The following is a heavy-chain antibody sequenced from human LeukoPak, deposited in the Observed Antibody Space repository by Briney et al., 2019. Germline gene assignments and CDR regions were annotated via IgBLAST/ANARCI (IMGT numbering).Heavy chain of an antibody. Sequence: SETLSLTCTVSGYSISSGYYWGWIRQPPGKGLEWIGSMYHSGSTYYNPSLKSRVAISIDTSKNQFSLKLSSVTAADTAVYYCATTGYSSGWYEDYYYYYYMDVWGKGTTVTVSS. D-gene: IGHD6-19*01. CDR2: MYHSGST. CDR1: GYSISSGYY. CDR3: ATTGYSSGWYEDYYYYYYMDV. J-gene: IGHJ6*03. V-gene: IGHV4-38-2*02.